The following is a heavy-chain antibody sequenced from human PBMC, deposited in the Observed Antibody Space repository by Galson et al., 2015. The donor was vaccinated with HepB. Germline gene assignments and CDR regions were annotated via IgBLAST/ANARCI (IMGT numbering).Heavy chain of an antibody. CDR2: ISSSGSTM. CDR3: AREDDFWSSYRSYYYYYGMDV. D-gene: IGHD3-3*01. Sequence: SLRLSCAASGFTFNIFGMNWVRQAPGKGLEWVSYISSSGSTMFYADSVRGRFSISRDNIKNSLYLQMSSLRVEDTAVYYCAREDDFWSSYRSYYYYYGMDVWGQGTTVAVSS. CDR1: GFTFNIFG. V-gene: IGHV3-48*04. J-gene: IGHJ6*02.